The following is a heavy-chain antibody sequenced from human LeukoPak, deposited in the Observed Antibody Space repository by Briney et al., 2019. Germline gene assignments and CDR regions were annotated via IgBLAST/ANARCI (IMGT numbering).Heavy chain of an antibody. Sequence: PGGSLRLSCAASGFTFSNYAMHWVRQAPGKGLEWMSVISYDGSNKYYADSVKGRFTISRDNSKNTLYLQMNSLRPEGTAVYYCARRRNDYGLDYWGQGTLVTVSS. J-gene: IGHJ4*02. D-gene: IGHD4-17*01. CDR2: ISYDGSNK. CDR1: GFTFSNYA. CDR3: ARRRNDYGLDY. V-gene: IGHV3-30-3*01.